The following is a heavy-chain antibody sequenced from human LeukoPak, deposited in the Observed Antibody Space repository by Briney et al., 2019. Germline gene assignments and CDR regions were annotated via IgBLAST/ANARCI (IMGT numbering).Heavy chain of an antibody. V-gene: IGHV3-21*01. Sequence: PGVSLRLSCAASGFTFSNYGMNWVRQTPDKGLEWVASIARTKRDIYYTDSVRGRFTISRDNTKNSLYLQMNSLRAEDTAVYYCAHSKTCYYDSSGYFCLYGMDGWGQGTTVTV. CDR1: GFTFSNYG. CDR2: IARTKRDI. J-gene: IGHJ6*02. D-gene: IGHD3-22*01. CDR3: AHSKTCYYDSSGYFCLYGMDG.